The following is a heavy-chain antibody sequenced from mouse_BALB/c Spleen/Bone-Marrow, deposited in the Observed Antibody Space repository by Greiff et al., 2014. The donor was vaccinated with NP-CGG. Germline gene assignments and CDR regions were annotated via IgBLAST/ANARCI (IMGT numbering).Heavy chain of an antibody. V-gene: IGHV14-3*02. CDR2: IDPANGNT. CDR1: GFNIKDSY. D-gene: IGHD4-1*01. CDR3: ARWEYYAMDY. J-gene: IGHJ4*01. Sequence: VQLQQSGAELVKPGASVKLSCTASGFNIKDSYMHWVKQRPEQGLEWIGRIDPANGNTKYDPKFQGKATITADTSSNTAYLQLSSLTSEDTAVYYCARWEYYAMDYWGQGTSVTVSS.